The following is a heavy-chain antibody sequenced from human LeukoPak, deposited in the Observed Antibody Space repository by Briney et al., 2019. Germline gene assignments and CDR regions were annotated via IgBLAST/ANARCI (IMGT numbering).Heavy chain of an antibody. Sequence: QAGGSLRLSCAASGFTFSSYSMNWVRQAPGKGLEWVSYISSSSGNIYYADSVKGRFTISRDNAKTSLYLQMNSLRAEDTAVYYCARAKRNGFDIWGQGTMVTVSS. CDR2: ISSSSGNI. CDR3: ARAKRNGFDI. V-gene: IGHV3-48*04. CDR1: GFTFSSYS. J-gene: IGHJ3*02.